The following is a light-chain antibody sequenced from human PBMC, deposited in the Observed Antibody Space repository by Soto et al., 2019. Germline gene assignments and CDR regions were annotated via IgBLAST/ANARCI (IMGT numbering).Light chain of an antibody. CDR1: QSIHTS. CDR2: DST. Sequence: ELTQSPSTLSLSPGERATISCRASQSIHTSLAWYQQKPGQPPRLVVYDSTLSANGVPDRFGGSRSGTEFNLTINNLEPEDFAVYYCQQRNVWPPITFGQGTRLEI. CDR3: QQRNVWPPIT. J-gene: IGKJ5*01. V-gene: IGKV3-11*01.